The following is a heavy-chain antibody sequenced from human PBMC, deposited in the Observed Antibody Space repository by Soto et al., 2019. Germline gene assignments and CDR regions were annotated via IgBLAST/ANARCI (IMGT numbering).Heavy chain of an antibody. CDR2: IYWDDDE. J-gene: IGHJ4*02. CDR1: GLSLTTRGVG. V-gene: IGHV2-5*02. CDR3: APSPRGYSYHFDY. Sequence: QITLRESGPTLVKATQTLTLTCTFSGLSLTTRGVGVGWIRQPPGKALQWLALIYWDDDEGYSPSLKSRLTITKHTSKNQGVLTMTNRDPVDTATYSCAPSPRGYSYHFDYGGQGTLVTVSS. D-gene: IGHD5-18*01.